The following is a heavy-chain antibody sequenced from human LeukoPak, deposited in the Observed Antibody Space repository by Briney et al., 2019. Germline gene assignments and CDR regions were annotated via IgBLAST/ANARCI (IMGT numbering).Heavy chain of an antibody. J-gene: IGHJ3*02. D-gene: IGHD3-22*01. V-gene: IGHV4-59*01. CDR1: GGSFSYYY. CDR3: VRAKYFDRSGYYLVHAFDI. Sequence: SETLSLTCTVSGGSFSYYYWSWIRQPPGKGLEWIGYIYNSGSTNSNPSLKSRVTISADPSKNQFSLKLNSVTAADTAVYYCVRAKYFDRSGYYLVHAFDIWGQGTMVTASS. CDR2: IYNSGST.